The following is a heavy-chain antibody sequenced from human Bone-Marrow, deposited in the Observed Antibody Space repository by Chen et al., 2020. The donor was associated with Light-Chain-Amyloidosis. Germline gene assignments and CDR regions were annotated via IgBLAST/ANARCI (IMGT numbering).Heavy chain of an antibody. CDR3: AKDISYDDILPGYPADAFDI. CDR1: GFAFSSYA. V-gene: IGHV3-23*04. D-gene: IGHD3-9*01. Sequence: EVQLVESGGGLLQRGGSLRLSCAASGFAFSSYAMSWVRQAPGKGLEGVATIRGGGGGRDYGDAVKGRLTISRDNSKNALFVKMNRLRAEDTAVYYCAKDISYDDILPGYPADAFDIWGQGTMVTVSS. CDR2: IRGGGGGR. J-gene: IGHJ3*02.